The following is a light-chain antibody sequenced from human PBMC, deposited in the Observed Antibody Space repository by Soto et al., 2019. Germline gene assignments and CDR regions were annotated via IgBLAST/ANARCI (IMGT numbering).Light chain of an antibody. V-gene: IGLV1-40*01. CDR2: DNT. CDR1: SSNIGAAFD. J-gene: IGLJ2*01. CDR3: QSYDSSLSGWL. Sequence: QSVLTQPPSVSGAPGQRVTISCTGSSSNIGAAFDVHWYQHLPGTAPKLLIYDNTNRPSGVPDRFSGSKSGTSASLAITGLQAEDEADYYCQSYDSSLSGWLFGEGTKLTVL.